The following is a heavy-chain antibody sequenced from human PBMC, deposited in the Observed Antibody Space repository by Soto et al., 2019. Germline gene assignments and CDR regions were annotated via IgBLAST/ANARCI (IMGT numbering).Heavy chain of an antibody. CDR3: AKDHTVVIRDAFDI. CDR1: GFTFSSYA. D-gene: IGHD3-16*02. V-gene: IGHV3-23*01. J-gene: IGHJ3*02. Sequence: EVQILESGGGLVQPGGSLRLSCAASGFTFSSYAMYWVRQAPGKGLAWVSGISDSGTGTYYADSVKGRFTISRDNSKNTVYLHMKSLRAEDTAVYHCAKDHTVVIRDAFDIWGQGTMVNVSS. CDR2: ISDSGTGT.